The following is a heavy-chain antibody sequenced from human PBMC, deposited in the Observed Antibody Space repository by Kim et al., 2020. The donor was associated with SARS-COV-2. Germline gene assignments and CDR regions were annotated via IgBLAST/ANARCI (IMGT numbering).Heavy chain of an antibody. Sequence: ASVKVSCKASGYTFTSYAMHWVRQAPGQRLEWMGWINAGNGNTKYSQKFQGRVTITRDTSASTAYMELSSLRSEDTAVYYCARDMSPGDILTGYLLDYWGQGTLVTVSS. D-gene: IGHD3-9*01. CDR2: INAGNGNT. J-gene: IGHJ4*02. CDR1: GYTFTSYA. CDR3: ARDMSPGDILTGYLLDY. V-gene: IGHV1-3*01.